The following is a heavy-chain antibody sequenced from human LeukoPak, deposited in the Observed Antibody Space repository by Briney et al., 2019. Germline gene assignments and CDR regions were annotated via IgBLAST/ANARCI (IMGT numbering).Heavy chain of an antibody. V-gene: IGHV4-34*01. J-gene: IGHJ4*02. D-gene: IGHD3-16*02. CDR1: GGSFSGYY. CDR2: INHSGST. Sequence: SETLSLTCAVYGGSFSGYYWSWIRQPPGKGLEGIGEINHSGSTNYNPSLKSRVTISVDTSKNQFSLKLSSVTAADTAVYYCARVKVDDYVWGSYRLYYFDYWGQGTLVTVSS. CDR3: ARVKVDDYVWGSYRLYYFDY.